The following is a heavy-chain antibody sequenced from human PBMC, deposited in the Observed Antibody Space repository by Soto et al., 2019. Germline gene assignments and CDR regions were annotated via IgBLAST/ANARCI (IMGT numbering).Heavy chain of an antibody. CDR2: IYYSGST. D-gene: IGHD5-18*01. V-gene: IGHV4-31*03. Sequence: QVQLQESGPGLVKPSQTLSLTCTVSGGSISSGGYYWSWIRQHPGKGLEWIGYIYYSGSTYYNPYLKSRVTTSVDTSKSQFPLKLSSVTAADTAVYYCARSGYSYGPNPLLYWGLGTLVTVSS. CDR1: GGSISSGGYY. CDR3: ARSGYSYGPNPLLY. J-gene: IGHJ4*02.